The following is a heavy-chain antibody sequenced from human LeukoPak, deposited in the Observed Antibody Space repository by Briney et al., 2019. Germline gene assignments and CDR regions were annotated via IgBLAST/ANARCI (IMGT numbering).Heavy chain of an antibody. V-gene: IGHV4-59*01. CDR3: ARLPMAVTQHVDY. D-gene: IGHD2-21*02. Sequence: SETLSLTCTVSGGSITSYYRSWIRQSPGKGLEWIGFIYYSRTTNYNPSLKSRVTISLGLSKNQFSLKLSSVTAADTAVYYCARLPMAVTQHVDYWGQGTLVTASS. CDR2: IYYSRTT. J-gene: IGHJ4*02. CDR1: GGSITSYY.